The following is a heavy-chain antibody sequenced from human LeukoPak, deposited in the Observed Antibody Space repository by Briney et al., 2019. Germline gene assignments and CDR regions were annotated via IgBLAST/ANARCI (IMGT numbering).Heavy chain of an antibody. CDR1: GYTFTSYG. Sequence: ASVKVSCTASGYTFTSYGISWVRQAPGQGLEWMGWISAYNGNTNYAQKLQGRVTMTTDTSTSTAYMELRSLRSDDTAVYYCARGDEYSGYDVFDYWGQGTLVTVSS. CDR3: ARGDEYSGYDVFDY. J-gene: IGHJ4*02. D-gene: IGHD5-12*01. CDR2: ISAYNGNT. V-gene: IGHV1-18*01.